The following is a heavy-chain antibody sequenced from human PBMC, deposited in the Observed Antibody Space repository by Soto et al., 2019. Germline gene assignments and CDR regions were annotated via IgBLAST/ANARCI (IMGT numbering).Heavy chain of an antibody. V-gene: IGHV4-31*03. CDR3: ARAVGVSSSWYSFGN. CDR2: IYYSGST. J-gene: IGHJ4*02. CDR1: GGSIISGGYY. D-gene: IGHD6-13*01. Sequence: PSETLSLTCTVSGGSIISGGYYWSWIRQHPGKGLEWLGYIYYSGSTYYNPSLKSRVTISVDTSKNQFSLKLSSVTAADTAVYYCARAVGVSSSWYSFGNWGQEALVTVSS.